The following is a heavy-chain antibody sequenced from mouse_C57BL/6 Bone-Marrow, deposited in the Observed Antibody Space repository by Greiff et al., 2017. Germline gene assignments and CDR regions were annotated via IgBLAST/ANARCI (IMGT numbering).Heavy chain of an antibody. J-gene: IGHJ1*03. Sequence: EVKVVESGGGLVKPGGSLKLSCAASGFTFSSYAMSWVRQTPEKRLEWVATISDGGSYTYYPDNVKGRFTISRDNAKNNLYLQMSHLKSEDTAMYYCARDELGRDFDVWGTGTTVTVSS. CDR2: ISDGGSYT. D-gene: IGHD4-1*01. CDR3: ARDELGRDFDV. V-gene: IGHV5-4*01. CDR1: GFTFSSYA.